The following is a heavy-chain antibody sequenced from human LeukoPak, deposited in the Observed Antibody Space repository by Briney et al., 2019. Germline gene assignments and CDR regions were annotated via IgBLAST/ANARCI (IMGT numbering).Heavy chain of an antibody. D-gene: IGHD3-22*01. Sequence: SETLSLTCAVYGGSFSGYYWSWIRQPPGKGLEWIGEINHSGSTNYNPSLKSRVTISVDTSKNQFSLKLSSVTAADTAVYYCAREDYYDSSGFIRPPRFDYWGQGTLVTVSS. V-gene: IGHV4-34*01. CDR2: INHSGST. CDR1: GGSFSGYY. CDR3: AREDYYDSSGFIRPPRFDY. J-gene: IGHJ4*02.